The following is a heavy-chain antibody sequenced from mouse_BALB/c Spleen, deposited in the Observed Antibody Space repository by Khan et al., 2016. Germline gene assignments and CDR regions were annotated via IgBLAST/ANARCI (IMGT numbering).Heavy chain of an antibody. CDR3: ARYDSNYYAMDY. CDR2: INPGSGGT. V-gene: IGHV1-54*01. J-gene: IGHJ4*01. CDR1: GYAFTNYL. D-gene: IGHD2-5*01. Sequence: QVQLQQSGAELVRPGTSVKVSCKASGYAFTNYLIEWVKQRPGQGLEWIGVINPGSGGTNYNEKFKGKATLTADKSSSTAYMQLSSLTSDDSAVYFGARYDSNYYAMDYWGQGTSVTVSS.